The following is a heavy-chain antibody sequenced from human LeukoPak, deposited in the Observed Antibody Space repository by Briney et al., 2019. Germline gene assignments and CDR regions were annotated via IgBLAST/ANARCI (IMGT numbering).Heavy chain of an antibody. V-gene: IGHV3-9*01. Sequence: GGSLRLSCAASGFTFDDYAMHWVRQAPGKGLEWVSGISWNSGSIGYADSVKGRFTISRDNAKNSLYLQMNSLRAEDTAVYFCATAPLYSSSWYFRGYFDDWGQGTLVTVSS. J-gene: IGHJ4*02. CDR3: ATAPLYSSSWYFRGYFDD. D-gene: IGHD6-13*01. CDR2: ISWNSGSI. CDR1: GFTFDDYA.